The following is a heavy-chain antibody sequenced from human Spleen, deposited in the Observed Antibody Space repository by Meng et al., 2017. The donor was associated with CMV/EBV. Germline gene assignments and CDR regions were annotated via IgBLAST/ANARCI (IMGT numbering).Heavy chain of an antibody. J-gene: IGHJ4*02. V-gene: IGHV3-48*03. CDR3: VRGDWGSGS. Sequence: LSLTCAASGFTISTYHMNWVRQAPGKGLEWVSYISTGNTIYYTESVKGRFTISRDSAKNSLYLQMNNLRVEDTAVYYCVRGDWGSGSWGQGTLVTVSS. D-gene: IGHD3-10*01. CDR2: ISTGNTI. CDR1: GFTISTYH.